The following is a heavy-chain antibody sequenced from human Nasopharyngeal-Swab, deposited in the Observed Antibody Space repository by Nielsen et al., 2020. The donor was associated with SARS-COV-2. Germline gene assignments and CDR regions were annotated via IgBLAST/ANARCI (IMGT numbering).Heavy chain of an antibody. Sequence: SETLSLTCAVYGGSFSGYYWSWIRQSPGKGLEWIGEINHSGSINYNLSLKSRVTISVETSKNQFSLKLSSVTATDTAVYYCARGRGITVTTLSPVFDYWGQGTLVTVSS. V-gene: IGHV4-34*01. J-gene: IGHJ4*02. CDR2: INHSGSI. CDR3: ARGRGITVTTLSPVFDY. CDR1: GGSFSGYY. D-gene: IGHD1-20*01.